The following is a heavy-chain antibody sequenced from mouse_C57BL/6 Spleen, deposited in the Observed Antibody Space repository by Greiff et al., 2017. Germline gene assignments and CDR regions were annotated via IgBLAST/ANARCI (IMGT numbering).Heavy chain of an antibody. CDR3: ARSGNYYGSRYYFDY. CDR2: IYPGGGYT. CDR1: GYTFTSYW. J-gene: IGHJ2*01. V-gene: IGHV1-55*01. D-gene: IGHD1-1*01. Sequence: QVQLQQPGAELVKPGASVKMSCKASGYTFTSYWITWVKQRPGQGLEWIGDIYPGGGYTKYNEKFKGKATLTADKSSSTAYMQFSSLTSVDSAIYYCARSGNYYGSRYYFDYWGQGTTLTVSS.